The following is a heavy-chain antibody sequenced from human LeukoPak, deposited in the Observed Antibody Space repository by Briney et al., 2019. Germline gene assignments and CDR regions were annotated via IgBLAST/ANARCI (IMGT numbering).Heavy chain of an antibody. CDR3: AKDHESDGYPCLDH. V-gene: IGHV3-23*01. J-gene: IGHJ4*02. CDR1: GFTFSSYS. Sequence: GGSLRLSCAASGFTFSSYSMDWVRQAPGKGLEWVSTISASGPYYADAVRGRFTISRDNSRNTLSLQMDSLRAEDTAVYYCAKDHESDGYPCLDHWGLGTLVTVSS. CDR2: ISASGP. D-gene: IGHD3-22*01.